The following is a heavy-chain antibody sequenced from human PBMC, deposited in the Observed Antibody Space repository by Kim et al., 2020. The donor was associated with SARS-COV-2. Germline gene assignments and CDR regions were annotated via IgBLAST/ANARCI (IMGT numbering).Heavy chain of an antibody. D-gene: IGHD1-1*01. V-gene: IGHV3-23*01. Sequence: GGSLRLSCAVSGFTFRSLDMTWARQAPGRGWGGVAGMGGGGGTYFAASLKGRFTISRDNSKNTLYLQMNSLRAEDTAVYYCAKGGNDFDYWGQGTLVTVSS. CDR3: AKGGNDFDY. J-gene: IGHJ4*02. CDR2: MGGGGGT. CDR1: GFTFRSLD.